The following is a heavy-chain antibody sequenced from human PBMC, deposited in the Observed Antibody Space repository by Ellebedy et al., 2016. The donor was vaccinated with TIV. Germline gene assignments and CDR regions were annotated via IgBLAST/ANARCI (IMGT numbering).Heavy chain of an antibody. CDR3: AIGRGATYGDYVKAFDY. D-gene: IGHD4-17*01. CDR1: GYTFTGYY. Sequence: ASVKVSCXASGYTFTGYYMHWLRQAPGQGLEWMGGINPSSGAPKYAQNFQGRLTVTRDMSITTAYMELTRLTSDDTAVYYCAIGRGATYGDYVKAFDYWGQGTLVTVSS. J-gene: IGHJ4*02. V-gene: IGHV1-2*02. CDR2: INPSSGAP.